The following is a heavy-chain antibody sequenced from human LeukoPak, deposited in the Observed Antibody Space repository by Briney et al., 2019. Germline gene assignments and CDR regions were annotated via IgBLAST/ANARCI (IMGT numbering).Heavy chain of an antibody. V-gene: IGHV3-21*01. Sequence: PGGSLRLSCAASGFTFSSYSMNWVRQAPGKGLEWVSSISSSSSYIYYADSVKGRFTISRDNAKNSLYLQMNSLRAEDTAVYYCAREVYYYDSSGYPNWFDPWGQGTLVTVSS. CDR2: ISSSSSYI. CDR3: AREVYYYDSSGYPNWFDP. CDR1: GFTFSSYS. D-gene: IGHD3-22*01. J-gene: IGHJ5*02.